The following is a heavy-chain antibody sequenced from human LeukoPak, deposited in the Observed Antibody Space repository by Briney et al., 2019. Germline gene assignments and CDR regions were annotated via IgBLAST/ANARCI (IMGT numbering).Heavy chain of an antibody. CDR2: IYYSGST. J-gene: IGHJ6*02. D-gene: IGHD6-19*01. CDR1: GGSISSYY. CDR3: ARHGTLYSSGWYVDYYGMDV. V-gene: IGHV4-59*08. Sequence: SETLSLTCTVYGGSISSYYWSWIRQPPGKGLEWIEYIYYSGSTNYNPSLKSRVTISVDTSKNQFSLKLSSVTAADTAVYYCARHGTLYSSGWYVDYYGMDVWGQGTTVTVSS.